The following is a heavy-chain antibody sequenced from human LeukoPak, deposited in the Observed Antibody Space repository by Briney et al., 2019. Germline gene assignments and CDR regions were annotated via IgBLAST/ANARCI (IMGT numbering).Heavy chain of an antibody. D-gene: IGHD3-10*01. J-gene: IGHJ5*02. CDR1: GFTFSSYS. CDR2: ISSSSSYI. CDR3: ARDLRGSGSSSDSNWFDP. Sequence: GGSLRLSCAASGFTFSSYSMNWVRQAPGKGLEWVSSISSSSSYIYYADSVKGRFTISRDNAKNSLYLQMNSLRAEDTAVYYCARDLRGSGSSSDSNWFDPWGQGTLVTVST. V-gene: IGHV3-21*04.